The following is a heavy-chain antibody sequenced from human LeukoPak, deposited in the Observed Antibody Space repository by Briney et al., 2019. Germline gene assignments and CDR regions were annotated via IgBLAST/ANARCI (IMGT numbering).Heavy chain of an antibody. D-gene: IGHD6-19*01. J-gene: IGHJ5*02. V-gene: IGHV3-23*01. CDR3: AKGHGHSSGWYNWFDP. CDR2: ISCVGGST. CDR1: GFTFNVYA. Sequence: PGGSLRLSCAASGFTFNVYAMSWVRQAPGKGLEWVSLISCVGGSTYYADSVKGRLNISRDNYKNTLYLQMNSLRAEDTAVYYCAKGHGHSSGWYNWFDPWGQGTMVTVSS.